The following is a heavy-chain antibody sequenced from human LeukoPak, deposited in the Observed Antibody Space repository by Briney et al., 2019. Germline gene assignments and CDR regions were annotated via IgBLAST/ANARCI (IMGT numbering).Heavy chain of an antibody. CDR2: INPNSGGT. CDR1: GYTFTGYY. V-gene: IGHV1-2*02. D-gene: IGHD5-18*01. Sequence: ASVKVSCKASGYTFTGYYMHWVRQAPGQGLEWMGWINPNSGGTNYAQKFQGRVTMTRDTSISTAYMELSRLRSDDTAVYYCARYEYQLWSSYYYYYGMDVWGQGTTVTVSS. J-gene: IGHJ6*02. CDR3: ARYEYQLWSSYYYYYGMDV.